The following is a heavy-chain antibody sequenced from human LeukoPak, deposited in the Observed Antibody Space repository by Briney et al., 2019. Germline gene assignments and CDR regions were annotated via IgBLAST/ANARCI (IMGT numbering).Heavy chain of an antibody. CDR2: IYYSGST. Sequence: SETLSLTCTVSGGSISSSSYYWGWVRQPPGKGLEWIGSIYYSGSTYYNPSLKSRVTISVDTSKNQFSLKLSSVTAADTAVYYCAKDRVVYNWNYAYYFDDWGQGTLVTVSS. J-gene: IGHJ4*02. CDR3: AKDRVVYNWNYAYYFDD. CDR1: GGSISSSSYY. D-gene: IGHD1-7*01. V-gene: IGHV4-39*02.